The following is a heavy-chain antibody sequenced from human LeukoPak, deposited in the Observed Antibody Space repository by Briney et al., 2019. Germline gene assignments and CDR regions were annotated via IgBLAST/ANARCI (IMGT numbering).Heavy chain of an antibody. D-gene: IGHD3-22*01. Sequence: SETLSLTCTVSGGSISSYYWSWIRQPPGKGLEWIGYIYYSGSTNYNPSLKSRVTISVDTSKNQFSLKLSSVTAADTAVYYCARGTMIVEAHFDYWGQGTLVTVSS. CDR1: GGSISSYY. V-gene: IGHV4-59*01. J-gene: IGHJ4*02. CDR2: IYYSGST. CDR3: ARGTMIVEAHFDY.